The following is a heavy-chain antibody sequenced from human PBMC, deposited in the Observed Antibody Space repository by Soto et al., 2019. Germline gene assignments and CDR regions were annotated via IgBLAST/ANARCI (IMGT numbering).Heavy chain of an antibody. J-gene: IGHJ6*02. CDR2: INSHGTSI. CDR1: GFTFSSYW. V-gene: IGHV3-74*01. Sequence: GGSLRLSCEASGFTFSSYWMHWVRQGPGKGLMWVSRINSHGTSISYADSVKGRFTISRDNAKNTLYLQMNSLRAEDTAVYYCARDPPGSGKYLYYGMDVWGQGTTVTVSS. CDR3: ARDPPGSGKYLYYGMDV. D-gene: IGHD3-10*01.